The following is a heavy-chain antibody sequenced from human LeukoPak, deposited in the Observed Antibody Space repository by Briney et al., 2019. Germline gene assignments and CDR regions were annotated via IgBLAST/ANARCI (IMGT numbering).Heavy chain of an antibody. D-gene: IGHD2-21*02. CDR1: GFTFSSYG. CDR2: IRSKANSYAT. V-gene: IGHV3-73*01. J-gene: IGHJ4*02. Sequence: EPGGSLRLSCAASGFTFSSYGMHWVRQAPGKGLEWVGRIRSKANSYATAYAASVKGRFTISRDGSKNTAYLQMNSLKTEDTAVYYCTSELDYVVVTALPDYWGQGTLVTVSS. CDR3: TSELDYVVVTALPDY.